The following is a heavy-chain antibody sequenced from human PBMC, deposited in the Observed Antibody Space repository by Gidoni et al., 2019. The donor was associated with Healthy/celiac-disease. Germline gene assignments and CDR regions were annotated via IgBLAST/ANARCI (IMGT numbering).Heavy chain of an antibody. V-gene: IGHV3-48*02. CDR3: ASSAYSYGH. Sequence: EVQLVESGGGLVQPGGSLRLSCSAPGFTFSSYSMNWFRQAPGKGLEWVSYISSSSSTIYYADSVKGRFTISRDNAKNSLYLQMNSLRDEDTAVYYCASSAYSYGHWGQGTLVTVSS. D-gene: IGHD5-18*01. CDR1: GFTFSSYS. J-gene: IGHJ4*02. CDR2: ISSSSSTI.